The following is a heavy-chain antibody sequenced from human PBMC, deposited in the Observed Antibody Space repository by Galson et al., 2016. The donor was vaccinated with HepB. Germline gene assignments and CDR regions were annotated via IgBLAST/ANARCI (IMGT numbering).Heavy chain of an antibody. CDR1: GGSFSGYY. V-gene: IGHV4-34*01. CDR2: INHREST. J-gene: IGHJ4*02. CDR3: ARCHSRGYSYGYRACDF. D-gene: IGHD5-18*01. Sequence: SETLSLTCAVYGGSFSGYYWSWIRQSPGKGLEYIGEINHRESTDYNPSLKRRVTLSLDMSKNQFSLEMNSVTAADTAVYYCARCHSRGYSYGYRACDFWGQGTLVTVSS.